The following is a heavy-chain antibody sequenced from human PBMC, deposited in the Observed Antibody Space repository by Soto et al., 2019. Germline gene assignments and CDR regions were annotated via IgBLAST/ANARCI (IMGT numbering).Heavy chain of an antibody. Sequence: SETLSLTCAVSGGPFKNNYWSWVRQSPGMGLDWIGEIFHDGSTNYNPSLWGRVTVSVDTSKNQFSLKLSSVTAADTGIYYCASARWDYWGQGILVTVPS. CDR2: IFHDGST. CDR3: ASARWDY. J-gene: IGHJ4*02. V-gene: IGHV4-34*12. CDR1: GGPFKNNY. D-gene: IGHD2-15*01.